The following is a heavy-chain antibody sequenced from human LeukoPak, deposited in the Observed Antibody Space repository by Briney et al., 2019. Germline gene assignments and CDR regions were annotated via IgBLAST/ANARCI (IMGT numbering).Heavy chain of an antibody. D-gene: IGHD6-19*01. J-gene: IGHJ4*02. Sequence: ASVKVSCKASGYTFTNYGVSWVRQAPGQGLEWMAWISTYNTNINYAQKFQDRVTVTTDTSTSTAYMELRSLRSDDTAVYYCARDRVRIGIAVADTLGYWGQGTLVTVSS. CDR2: ISTYNTNI. CDR3: ARDRVRIGIAVADTLGY. V-gene: IGHV1-18*01. CDR1: GYTFTNYG.